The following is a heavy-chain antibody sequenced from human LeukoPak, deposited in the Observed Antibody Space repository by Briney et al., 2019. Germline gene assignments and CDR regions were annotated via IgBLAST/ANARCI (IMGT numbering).Heavy chain of an antibody. CDR3: ARKVYNGYAPFDY. J-gene: IGHJ4*02. Sequence: SETLSLTCTVSGGSISSGGYYWSWIRQPPGKGLELIGYIYYSGSTYYNPSLKSRVTISVDTSKNQFSLKLSSVTAADTAVYYCARKVYNGYAPFDYWGQGTLVTVSS. CDR1: GGSISSGGYY. V-gene: IGHV4-30-4*08. CDR2: IYYSGST. D-gene: IGHD5-12*01.